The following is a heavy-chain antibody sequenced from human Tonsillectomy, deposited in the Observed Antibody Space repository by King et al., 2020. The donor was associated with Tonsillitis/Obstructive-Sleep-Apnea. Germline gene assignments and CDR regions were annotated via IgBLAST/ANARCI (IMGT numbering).Heavy chain of an antibody. CDR1: GYTFTSYG. CDR3: ARDPGWELLSYYFDY. D-gene: IGHD1-26*01. CDR2: ISAYNGNT. J-gene: IGHJ4*02. Sequence: VQLVESGAEVKKPGASVKVSCKASGYTFTSYGTTWVRQAPGQGLEWMGWISAYNGNTNYAQKLQGRVTMTTDTSTSTAYMELRSLRSDDTAVYYCARDPGWELLSYYFDYWGQGTLVTVSS. V-gene: IGHV1-18*01.